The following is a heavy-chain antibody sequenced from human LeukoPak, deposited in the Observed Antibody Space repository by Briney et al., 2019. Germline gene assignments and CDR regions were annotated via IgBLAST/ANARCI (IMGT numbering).Heavy chain of an antibody. D-gene: IGHD6-19*01. V-gene: IGHV1-69*05. CDR2: IIPIFGTA. J-gene: IGHJ4*02. CDR1: VGTFSSYA. CDR3: ARAGSSGWYEFDY. Sequence: SVKVSCKASVGTFSSYAICWVRQAPGQGREWMGGIIPIFGTANYAQKFQGRGTITTDESPSTAYMELSSLRSEDTAVYYCARAGSSGWYEFDYWGQGTLVTVSS.